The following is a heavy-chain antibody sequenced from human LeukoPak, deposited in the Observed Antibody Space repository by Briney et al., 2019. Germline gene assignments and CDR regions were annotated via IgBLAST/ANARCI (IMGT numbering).Heavy chain of an antibody. CDR1: GYTFTSYG. CDR3: ARAFAGSDYLDY. Sequence: ASVKVSCKASGYTFTSYGISWVRQAPGRGLEWMGWISAYNGNANYAQKLQGRVTMTTDTSTSTAYMELRSLRSDDTAVYYCARAFAGSDYLDYWGQGTLVTVSS. J-gene: IGHJ4*02. V-gene: IGHV1-18*01. CDR2: ISAYNGNA.